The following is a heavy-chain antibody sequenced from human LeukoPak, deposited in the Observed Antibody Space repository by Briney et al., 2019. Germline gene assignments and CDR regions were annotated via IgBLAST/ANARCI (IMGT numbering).Heavy chain of an antibody. V-gene: IGHV4-34*01. J-gene: IGHJ4*02. D-gene: IGHD2-2*01. CDR3: ARGDCSSTSCSRERTFDY. CDR2: INHSGST. CDR1: GGPFSGYY. Sequence: SETLSLTCAVYGGPFSGYYWSWIRQPPGKGLEWIGEINHSGSTNYNPSLKSRVTISVDTSKNQFSLKLSSVTAADTAVYYCARGDCSSTSCSRERTFDYWGQGTLVTVSS.